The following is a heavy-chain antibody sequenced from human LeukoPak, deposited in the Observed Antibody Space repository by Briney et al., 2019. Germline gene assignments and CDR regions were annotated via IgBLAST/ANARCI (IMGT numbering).Heavy chain of an antibody. D-gene: IGHD3-10*01. J-gene: IGHJ6*03. Sequence: GGSLRLSCAASGFTFSNAWMSWVRQAPGKGLEWVGRIKSKTDGGTTDYAAPVKGRFTISRDDSKNTLYLQMNSLKTEDTAVYYCTTDPIGDYYYYMDVWGKGTTVTVSS. CDR3: TTDPIGDYYYYMDV. CDR1: GFTFSNAW. V-gene: IGHV3-15*01. CDR2: IKSKTDGGTT.